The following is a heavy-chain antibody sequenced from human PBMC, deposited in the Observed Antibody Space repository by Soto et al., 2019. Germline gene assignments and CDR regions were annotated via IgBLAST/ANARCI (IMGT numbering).Heavy chain of an antibody. D-gene: IGHD3-3*01. Sequence: QVQLVQSGAEVKKPGSSVKVSCKASGGTFSSYAISWVRQAPGQGLEWMGGIIPIFGTANYAQKFQGRVTITADESTSTAYMELSSLRSEDTAVYYCARESTRNYDFWSGYSSLGYYYGMDVWGQGTTVTVSS. V-gene: IGHV1-69*01. CDR1: GGTFSSYA. CDR3: ARESTRNYDFWSGYSSLGYYYGMDV. CDR2: IIPIFGTA. J-gene: IGHJ6*02.